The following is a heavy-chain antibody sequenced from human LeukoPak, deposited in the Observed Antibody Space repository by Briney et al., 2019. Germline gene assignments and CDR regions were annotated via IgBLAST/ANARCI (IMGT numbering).Heavy chain of an antibody. CDR1: GGSISSYY. J-gene: IGHJ6*02. CDR3: ARDQTVYGSGSYGDV. Sequence: SETLSLTCTVSGGSISSYYWSWIRQPPGKGLEWIRYIYYSGSTNYNPSLKSRVTISVDTSKNQFSLKLSSVTAADTAVYYCARDQTVYGSGSYGDVWGQGTTVTVSS. V-gene: IGHV4-59*12. CDR2: IYYSGST. D-gene: IGHD3-10*01.